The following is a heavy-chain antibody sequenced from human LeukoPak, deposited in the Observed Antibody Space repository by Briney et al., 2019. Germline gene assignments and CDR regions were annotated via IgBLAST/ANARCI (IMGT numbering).Heavy chain of an antibody. Sequence: PGGSLRLSCAASGFTFSSYSMNWVRQAPGRGLEWVSYVSVGSDTIYYADSVKGRFTISRDNAKNSLYRQMHSLRAEDTAVYYCARGPPLFLPWGQGTMVTVSS. CDR3: ARGPPLFLP. D-gene: IGHD3-22*01. V-gene: IGHV3-48*04. J-gene: IGHJ3*01. CDR1: GFTFSSYS. CDR2: VSVGSDTI.